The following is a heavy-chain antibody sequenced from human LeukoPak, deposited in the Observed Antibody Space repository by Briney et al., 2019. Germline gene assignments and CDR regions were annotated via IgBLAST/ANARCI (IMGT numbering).Heavy chain of an antibody. V-gene: IGHV3-21*06. CDR3: LRGDRRDY. CDR1: GFTFNTYS. J-gene: IGHJ4*02. Sequence: GGSLRLSCGASGFTFNTYSMKWARQAPGKGLEWVSSIDSSGGYMFYADSVKGGFIISRDNAKDSLYLQMNSLRVEDTAVYYCLRGDRRDYWGQGTLVTVSS. CDR2: IDSSGGYM.